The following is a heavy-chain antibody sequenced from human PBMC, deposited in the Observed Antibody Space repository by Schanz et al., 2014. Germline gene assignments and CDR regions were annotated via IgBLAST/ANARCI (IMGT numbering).Heavy chain of an antibody. CDR3: ARETDWNLHY. CDR2: IWYDENNK. V-gene: IGHV3-33*01. CDR1: GFTFSSYG. J-gene: IGHJ4*02. D-gene: IGHD1-1*01. Sequence: QVQLVESGGGVVQFGRSLRLSCVASGFTFSSYGMHWVRQAPGKGLEWVAVIWYDENNKYYADSVKGRFTMSRDNSKNTLYLQMNSLRAGDTAVYYCARETDWNLHYWGQGALVTVSS.